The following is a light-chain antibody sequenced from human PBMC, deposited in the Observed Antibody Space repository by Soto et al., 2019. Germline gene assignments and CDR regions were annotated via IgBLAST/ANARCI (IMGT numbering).Light chain of an antibody. J-gene: IGKJ5*01. CDR2: GAS. CDR3: QQLNSYPIT. Sequence: EIVLTQSPATLSLSPGERATLSCRASQSVSSYLAWYQQKPGQAPRLLIYGASSRATGIPDRFSGSGSGTEFTLTISSLQSEDFAVYYCQQLNSYPITFGQGTRLEIK. V-gene: IGKV3D-15*01. CDR1: QSVSSY.